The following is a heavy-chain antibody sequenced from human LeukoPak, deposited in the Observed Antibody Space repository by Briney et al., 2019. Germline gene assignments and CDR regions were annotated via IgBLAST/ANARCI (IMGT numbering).Heavy chain of an antibody. CDR2: IYYSGTT. Sequence: SETLSLTCTVSGGSISSSSYYWGWIRQPPGRGLECIRSIYYSGTTYYNSSLKSRVTISVDTSKNQYSLKLSSVTAADTAVYYCARTFGYSYGYLDYWGQGTLVTVSS. V-gene: IGHV4-39*01. CDR3: ARTFGYSYGYLDY. CDR1: GGSISSSSYY. D-gene: IGHD5-18*01. J-gene: IGHJ4*02.